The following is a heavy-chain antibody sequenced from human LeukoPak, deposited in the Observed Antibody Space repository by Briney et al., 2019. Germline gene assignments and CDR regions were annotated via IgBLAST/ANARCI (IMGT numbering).Heavy chain of an antibody. CDR2: ISYDGSNK. CDR1: GFTFSSYA. D-gene: IGHD1-1*01. V-gene: IGHV3-30-3*01. CDR3: ARDRTGNFDY. J-gene: IGHJ4*02. Sequence: GGSLRLSCAASGFTFSSYAMHWVRQALGKGLEWVAVISYDGSNKYYADSVKGRFTISRDNSKNTLYLQMNSLRAEDTAVYYCARDRTGNFDYWGQGTLVTVSS.